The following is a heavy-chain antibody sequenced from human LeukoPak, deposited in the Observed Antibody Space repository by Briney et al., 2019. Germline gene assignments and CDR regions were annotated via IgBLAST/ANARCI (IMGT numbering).Heavy chain of an antibody. D-gene: IGHD2-15*01. Sequence: ASVKVSCKASGYTFTSYDISWVRQAPGQGLEWMGWISAYNGNTNYAQKLQGRVTMTTDTSTSTAYMELRSLRSDDTAVYYCARVERYCSGGSCYFGWFDPWGQGTLVTVSS. V-gene: IGHV1-18*01. J-gene: IGHJ5*02. CDR2: ISAYNGNT. CDR1: GYTFTSYD. CDR3: ARVERYCSGGSCYFGWFDP.